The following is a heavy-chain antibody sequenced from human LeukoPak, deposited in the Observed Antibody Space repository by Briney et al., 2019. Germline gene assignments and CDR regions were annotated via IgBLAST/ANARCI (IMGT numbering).Heavy chain of an antibody. J-gene: IGHJ3*02. D-gene: IGHD3-10*01. V-gene: IGHV4-61*02. CDR3: ARAGVFGDGLDI. CDR1: GGSISSGSYY. CDR2: IYTSGST. Sequence: SETLSLTCTVSGGSISSGSYYWSWIRRPAGKGLEWIGRIYTSGSTNYNPSLKSRVTISVDTSQSQFSLKLSSVTAADTAVYYCARAGVFGDGLDIWGRGTMVTVS.